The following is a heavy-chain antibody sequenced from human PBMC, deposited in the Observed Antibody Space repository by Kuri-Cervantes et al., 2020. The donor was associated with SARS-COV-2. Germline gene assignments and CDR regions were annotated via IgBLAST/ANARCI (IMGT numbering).Heavy chain of an antibody. D-gene: IGHD6-19*01. V-gene: IGHV4-34*01. J-gene: IGHJ6*02. CDR1: SGSFSGYY. CDR2: INHSGST. Sequence: SETLSLTCAVYSGSFSGYYWSWIRQPPGKGLEWIGEINHSGSTNYNPSLKSRVTISVDTSKNQFSLKLSSVTAADTAVYYCARARIVSSGWYYYYGMDVWGQGTTVTVSS. CDR3: ARARIVSSGWYYYYGMDV.